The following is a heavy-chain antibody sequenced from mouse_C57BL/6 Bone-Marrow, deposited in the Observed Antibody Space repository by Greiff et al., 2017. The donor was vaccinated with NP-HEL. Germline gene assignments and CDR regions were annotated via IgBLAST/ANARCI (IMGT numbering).Heavy chain of an antibody. CDR2: IDPENGDT. V-gene: IGHV14-4*01. Sequence: VQLQQSGAELVRPGASVKLSCTASGFNINDDYMDWVKQRPEKGLEWIGWIDPENGDTEYASKFQGKATITSDTSSNASYLQLSSLTSEDTADYYCTPCLLYAMDYWGRGTSVTVSS. D-gene: IGHD2-10*01. J-gene: IGHJ4*01. CDR1: GFNINDDY. CDR3: TPCLLYAMDY.